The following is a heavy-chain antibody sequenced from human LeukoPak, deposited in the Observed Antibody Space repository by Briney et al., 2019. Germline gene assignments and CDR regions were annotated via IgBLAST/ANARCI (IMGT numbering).Heavy chain of an antibody. Sequence: ASVKVSCQASGYTFTTYGITWVRQVPGQGLEWMGWISGKNGNTKYAQKFQGRVTMTTDTSTSTAYLEVKSLTSDDTAVYYCARDRDYVFWSGLLGYYMDVWGKGTTVTVSS. D-gene: IGHD3-3*01. V-gene: IGHV1-18*01. CDR1: GYTFTTYG. CDR3: ARDRDYVFWSGLLGYYMDV. J-gene: IGHJ6*03. CDR2: ISGKNGNT.